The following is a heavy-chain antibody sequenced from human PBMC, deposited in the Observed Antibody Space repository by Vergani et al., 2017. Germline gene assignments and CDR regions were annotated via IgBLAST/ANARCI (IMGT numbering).Heavy chain of an antibody. CDR2: ISSSGSTI. J-gene: IGHJ6*02. D-gene: IGHD1-26*01. V-gene: IGHV3-11*04. Sequence: VQLVETGGGLIQPGGSLRLSCAASGFTFSDYYMSWIRQAPGKGLEWVSYISSSGSTIYYADSVKGRFTISRDNAKNSLYLQMNSLRAEDTAVYYCARDREATYYYYGMDVWGQGTTVTVSS. CDR3: ARDREATYYYYGMDV. CDR1: GFTFSDYY.